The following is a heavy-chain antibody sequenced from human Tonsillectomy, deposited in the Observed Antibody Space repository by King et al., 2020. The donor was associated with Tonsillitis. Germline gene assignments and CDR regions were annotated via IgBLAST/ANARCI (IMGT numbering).Heavy chain of an antibody. J-gene: IGHJ4*02. CDR3: TSTEGGSFDY. V-gene: IGHV3-73*01. Sequence: QLVQSGGGLVQPGGSLKLSCAASGFTFSGSAMHWVRQASGKGLEWVGRIRSKANSYAKAYSASVKGRFTISRDDSKNTAYLQMNSLKTEDTAVYYCTSTEGGSFDYWGQGTLVTVSS. D-gene: IGHD3-16*01. CDR2: IRSKANSYAK. CDR1: GFTFSGSA.